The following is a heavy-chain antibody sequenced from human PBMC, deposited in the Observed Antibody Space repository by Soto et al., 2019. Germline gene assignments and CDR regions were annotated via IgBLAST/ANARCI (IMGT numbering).Heavy chain of an antibody. Sequence: GSGPTLVNPTQTLTLTCTFSGFSLSTSGMCVSWIRQPPGKALEWLALIDWDDDKYYSTSLKTRLTISKDTSKNQVVLTMTNMDPVDTATYYCARYQKTYYDSSSSADYSGMDVWGQGNTVTVS. CDR3: ARYQKTYYDSSSSADYSGMDV. CDR1: GFSLSTSGMC. V-gene: IGHV2-70*01. D-gene: IGHD3-22*01. CDR2: IDWDDDK. J-gene: IGHJ6*02.